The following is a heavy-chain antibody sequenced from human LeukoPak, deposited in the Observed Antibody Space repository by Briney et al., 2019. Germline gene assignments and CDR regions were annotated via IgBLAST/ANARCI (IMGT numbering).Heavy chain of an antibody. CDR3: ARAPYSSSWFWVDAFDI. Sequence: SETLSLTCTVSGGSISSYYWSWIRQPPGKGLEWLGYIYYSGSTNYNPSLKSQVTISVDTSKNQFSLKLSTVTAADTAVYYCARAPYSSSWFWVDAFDIWGQGTMVTVSS. CDR1: GGSISSYY. D-gene: IGHD6-13*01. J-gene: IGHJ3*02. CDR2: IYYSGST. V-gene: IGHV4-59*01.